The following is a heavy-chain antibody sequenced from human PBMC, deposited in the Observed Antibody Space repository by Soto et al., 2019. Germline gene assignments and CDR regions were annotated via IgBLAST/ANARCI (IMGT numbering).Heavy chain of an antibody. D-gene: IGHD2-15*01. V-gene: IGHV3-74*01. CDR1: GFTFSNYW. Sequence: EVQLVESGGGLIQPGGSLRLSCAASGFTFSNYWMHWVRQAPGEGLVWVSRMNGDGSSTSYADSVKGRFTISRDNAKNTLYLQMNSLRAEDTAVYYCARYCSDDSCYPGGGFSWGQGTLITVS. J-gene: IGHJ4*02. CDR3: ARYCSDDSCYPGGGFS. CDR2: MNGDGSST.